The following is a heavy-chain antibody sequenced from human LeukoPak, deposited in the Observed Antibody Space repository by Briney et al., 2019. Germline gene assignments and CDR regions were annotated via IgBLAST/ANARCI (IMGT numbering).Heavy chain of an antibody. CDR3: ASYRVGATEYYFDY. J-gene: IGHJ4*02. CDR2: IYYSGST. V-gene: IGHV4-39*01. CDR1: GGSISSSSYY. D-gene: IGHD1-26*01. Sequence: SETLSLTCTVSGGSISSSSYYWGWIRQPPGKGLEWIGSIYYSGSTYYNPSLKSRVTISVDTSKNQFSLKLSSVTAADTAVYYCASYRVGATEYYFDYWGQGTLVTVSS.